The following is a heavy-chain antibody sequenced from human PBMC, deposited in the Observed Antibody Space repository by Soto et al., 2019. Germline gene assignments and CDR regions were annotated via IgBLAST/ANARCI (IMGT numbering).Heavy chain of an antibody. CDR2: ISSSSSYI. D-gene: IGHD6-13*01. J-gene: IGHJ4*02. CDR1: GFTFSSYS. CDR3: ARDRGSSSSWWGRGGIDY. V-gene: IGHV3-21*01. Sequence: EVQLVESGGGLVKPGGSLRLSCAASGFTFSSYSMNWVRQAPGKGLEWVSSISSSSSYIYYADSVKGRFTISRDNAKNSLYLQMNSLRAEDTAVYYCARDRGSSSSWWGRGGIDYWGQGTLVTVSS.